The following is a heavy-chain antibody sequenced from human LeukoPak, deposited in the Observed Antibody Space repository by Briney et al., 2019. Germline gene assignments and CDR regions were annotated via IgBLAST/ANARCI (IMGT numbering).Heavy chain of an antibody. Sequence: GGSLRLSCAASGFTFSSYAMHWVRQAPGKGLEWVAVISYDGSNKYYSDSVKGRFTISRDNSKNTLYLQMNSLRAEDTAVYYCAREPHRDFEQLGWFDPWGQGTLVTVSS. D-gene: IGHD1-1*01. CDR2: ISYDGSNK. V-gene: IGHV3-30*04. CDR3: AREPHRDFEQLGWFDP. J-gene: IGHJ5*02. CDR1: GFTFSSYA.